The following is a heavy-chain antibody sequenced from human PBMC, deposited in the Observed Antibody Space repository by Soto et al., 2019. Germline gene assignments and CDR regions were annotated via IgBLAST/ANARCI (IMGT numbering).Heavy chain of an antibody. CDR3: AQEVWSGPMDV. CDR1: GFTFSSYG. Sequence: QVQLVESGGGVVQPGRSLRLSCAASGFTFSSYGMHWVRQAPGKGLEWVAVISYDGSNKNYADSVKGRCTISRDNSKNTQYLQMTSLRAEDTAVYYCAQEVWSGPMDVWGQGTTVTVSS. CDR2: ISYDGSNK. D-gene: IGHD3-3*01. J-gene: IGHJ6*02. V-gene: IGHV3-30*18.